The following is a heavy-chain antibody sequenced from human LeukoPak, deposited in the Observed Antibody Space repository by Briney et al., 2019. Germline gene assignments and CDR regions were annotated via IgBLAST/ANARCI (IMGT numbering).Heavy chain of an antibody. CDR2: MYRSGST. CDR3: ARDDHYGDYFWFDP. J-gene: IGHJ5*02. V-gene: IGHV4-38-2*02. D-gene: IGHD4-17*01. CDR1: GYSISSDYC. Sequence: SETLSLTCTVSGYSISSDYCWGWIRQPPGKGLEWIGSMYRSGSTYYNPSLKSRVTISVDTSKNQFSLKLTSVTAADTAVYYCARDDHYGDYFWFDPWGQGTLVTVSS.